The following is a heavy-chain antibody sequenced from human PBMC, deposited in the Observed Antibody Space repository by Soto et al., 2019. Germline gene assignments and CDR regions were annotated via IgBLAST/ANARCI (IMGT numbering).Heavy chain of an antibody. Sequence: EVQLVESGGGLVQPGGSLRLSCAVSGYTCSEYDMHWFRQATGKSLDWFSVIGPTGDTHYPGSVKGRFTISIEDAKNSLYLQMNSLRAGDTAVYYCARGARDDYGDYYYYMDVWGKGTTVTVSS. CDR1: GYTCSEYD. CDR3: ARGARDDYGDYYYYMDV. J-gene: IGHJ6*03. V-gene: IGHV3-13*01. CDR2: IGPTGDT. D-gene: IGHD4-17*01.